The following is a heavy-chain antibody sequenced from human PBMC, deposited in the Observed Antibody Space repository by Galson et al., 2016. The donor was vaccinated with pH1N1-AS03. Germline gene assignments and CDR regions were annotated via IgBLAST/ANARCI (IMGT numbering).Heavy chain of an antibody. D-gene: IGHD4-17*01. V-gene: IGHV6-1*01. CDR2: TYLRSTWYH. Sequence: CAISGDSVLSDSAAWNWVRQSPSRGLEWLGRTYLRSTWYHDYAESTKSRIIINADTSKNQFSLQLNSVTPEDTVVYYCVRDIYGDPLGEWGQGALVTVSS. CDR3: VRDIYGDPLGE. J-gene: IGHJ4*02. CDR1: GDSVLSDSAA.